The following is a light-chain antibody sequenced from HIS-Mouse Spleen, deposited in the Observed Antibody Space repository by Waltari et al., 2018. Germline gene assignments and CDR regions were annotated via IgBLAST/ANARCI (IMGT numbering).Light chain of an antibody. CDR1: SSDVGGSNY. CDR2: EVS. Sequence: QSALTQPASVSGSPGQSITISCPCTSSDVGGSNYVSWYQQHPGQAPKLMIYEVSNRPSGVSNRFSGSKSGNTASLTISGLQAEDEADYYCSSYTSSSTVVFGGGTKLTVL. J-gene: IGLJ2*01. CDR3: SSYTSSSTVV. V-gene: IGLV2-14*01.